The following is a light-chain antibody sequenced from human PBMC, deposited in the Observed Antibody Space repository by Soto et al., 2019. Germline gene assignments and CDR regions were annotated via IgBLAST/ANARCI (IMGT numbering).Light chain of an antibody. CDR3: QQRRSWPIT. Sequence: EIVLTQSPATLSLSPGERDTLSCRTSQSVSKYFAWYQQKPGRAPRLLIYDASSRATGIPARFIGSGSGTDFTLTISSLEPEDFAIYYCQQRRSWPITFGQGTRLEIK. J-gene: IGKJ5*01. V-gene: IGKV3-11*01. CDR1: QSVSKY. CDR2: DAS.